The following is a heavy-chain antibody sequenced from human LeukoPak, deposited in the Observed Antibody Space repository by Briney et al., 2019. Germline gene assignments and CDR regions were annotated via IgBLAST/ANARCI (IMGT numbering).Heavy chain of an antibody. CDR3: ARHGDSSGYYLLDY. Sequence: PSETLSLTCTVSGGSISRYYWSWIRQPPGKGLEWMGYIYYSGSTNYNPSLESRVTISVDTSKNQFSLKLSSVTAADTAVYYCARHGDSSGYYLLDYWGQGTLVTVSS. CDR1: GGSISRYY. D-gene: IGHD3-22*01. J-gene: IGHJ4*02. CDR2: IYYSGST. V-gene: IGHV4-59*08.